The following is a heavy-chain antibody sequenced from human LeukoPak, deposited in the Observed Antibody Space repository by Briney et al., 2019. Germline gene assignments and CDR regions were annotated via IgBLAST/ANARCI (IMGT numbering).Heavy chain of an antibody. CDR1: GFTFSSYG. CDR3: AREGNIVATLAY. J-gene: IGHJ4*02. CDR2: IWYDGSNK. Sequence: GGSLRLSCAASGFTFSSYGMHWVRQAPGKGLEWVAVIWYDGSNKFYADSVKGRFTISRDNSKNTLYLQMSGLRAGDTAVYYCAREGNIVATLAYWGQGTLVTVSS. D-gene: IGHD5-12*01. V-gene: IGHV3-33*01.